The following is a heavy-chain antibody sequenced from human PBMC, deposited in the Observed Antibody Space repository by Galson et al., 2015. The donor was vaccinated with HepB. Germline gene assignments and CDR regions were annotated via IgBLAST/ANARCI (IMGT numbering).Heavy chain of an antibody. V-gene: IGHV1-3*01. Sequence: SVKVSCKASGYTFTSYAMHWVRQAPGQRLEWMGWINAGNGNTKYSQKFQGRVTITRDTSASTAYMELSSLRSEDTAVYYCASGSLFELPHFDYWGQGTLVTVSS. CDR3: ASGSLFELPHFDY. CDR1: GYTFTSYA. J-gene: IGHJ4*02. CDR2: INAGNGNT. D-gene: IGHD3-10*01.